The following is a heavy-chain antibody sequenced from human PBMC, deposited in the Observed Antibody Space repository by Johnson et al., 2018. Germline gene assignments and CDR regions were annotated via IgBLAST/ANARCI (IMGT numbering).Heavy chain of an antibody. CDR1: GFTFSDYY. V-gene: IGHV3-11*04. Sequence: QVQLVESGGGLVKPGGSLRLSCAASGFTFSDYYMSWIRQAPGKGLEWVSHISNSGFTIYYADSVKGRFTISRDNAKNSLYLQMNSLRAEDTALYYCARHSGYDVTFGYNYYMDVWGKGTTVTVSS. CDR2: ISNSGFTI. J-gene: IGHJ6*03. D-gene: IGHD5-12*01. CDR3: ARHSGYDVTFGYNYYMDV.